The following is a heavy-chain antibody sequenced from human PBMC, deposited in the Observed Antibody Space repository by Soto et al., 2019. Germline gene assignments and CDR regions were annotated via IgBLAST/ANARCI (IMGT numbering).Heavy chain of an antibody. CDR3: ARAGWEPGITMIVVVTTGGSYGMDV. D-gene: IGHD3-22*01. J-gene: IGHJ6*02. CDR2: IIPIFGTA. V-gene: IGHV1-69*12. Sequence: QVQLVQSGAEVKKPGSSVKVSCKPSGGTFSSYAISRVRQAPGQGLEWMGGIIPIFGTANYAQKFQGRVTITADESTSTAYMELSSLISEDKAVSYCARAGWEPGITMIVVVTTGGSYGMDVWGQGTTVTVSS. CDR1: GGTFSSYA.